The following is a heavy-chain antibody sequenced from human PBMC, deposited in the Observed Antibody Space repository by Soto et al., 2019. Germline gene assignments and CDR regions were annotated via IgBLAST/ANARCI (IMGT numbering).Heavy chain of an antibody. CDR3: AREPHCSGGSCYPGEYYYYMDV. CDR1: GYTFTSYA. CDR2: INAGNGNT. D-gene: IGHD2-15*01. Sequence: ASVKVSCKASGYTFTSYAMHWVRQAPGQRLEWMGWINAGNGNTKYSQKFQGRVTITRDTSASTAYMELSSLRSEDTAVYYCAREPHCSGGSCYPGEYYYYMDVWGKGTTVTVSS. V-gene: IGHV1-3*01. J-gene: IGHJ6*03.